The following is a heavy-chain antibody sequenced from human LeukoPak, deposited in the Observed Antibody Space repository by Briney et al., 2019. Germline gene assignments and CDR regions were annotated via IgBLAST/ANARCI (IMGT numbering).Heavy chain of an antibody. CDR2: ISGSGGST. V-gene: IGHV3-23*01. D-gene: IGHD6-13*01. J-gene: IGHJ4*02. CDR3: AKGIAAAGTSFDY. Sequence: PGGSLRLSCAASGFTFSSYAMSWVRQAPGKGLEWVSAISGSGGSTYYADSVKGRFTISRDNSKNTLYLQMNSLRAEDTAVYHCAKGIAAAGTSFDYWGQGTLVTVSS. CDR1: GFTFSSYA.